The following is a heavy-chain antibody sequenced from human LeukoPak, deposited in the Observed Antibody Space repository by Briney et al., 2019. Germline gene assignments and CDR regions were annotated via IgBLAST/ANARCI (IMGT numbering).Heavy chain of an antibody. Sequence: GGSLRLSCAASGFTFSSYWMSWVRQAPGKGLEWVANIKQDGSEKYYVDSVKGRFTISRDNAKNSLYLQMNSLRAEDTAAYYCARRSSVAARPYYFDYWGQGTLVTVSS. CDR1: GFTFSSYW. V-gene: IGHV3-7*01. CDR3: ARRSSVAARPYYFDY. CDR2: IKQDGSEK. J-gene: IGHJ4*02. D-gene: IGHD6-6*01.